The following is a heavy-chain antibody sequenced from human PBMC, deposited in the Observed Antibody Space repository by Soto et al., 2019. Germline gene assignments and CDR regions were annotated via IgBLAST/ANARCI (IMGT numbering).Heavy chain of an antibody. CDR2: IYTSGST. CDR1: GGSISSYY. CDR3: ARGNCSSPNCYSFSCYYDSDV. V-gene: IGHV4-4*07. Sequence: SETLSLTCTVSGGSISSYYWRWIRQPAGKGVEWIGRIYTSGSTNYNPSLKSRVTMLLVTFKHQFSRTLTSVTAADSALYYCARGNCSSPNCYSFSCYYDSDVWGQGTTVTVSS. D-gene: IGHD2-2*01. J-gene: IGHJ6*02.